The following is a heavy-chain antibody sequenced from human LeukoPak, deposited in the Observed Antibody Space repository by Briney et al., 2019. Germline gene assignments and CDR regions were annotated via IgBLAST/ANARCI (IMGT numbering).Heavy chain of an antibody. CDR2: INWDGGST. V-gene: IGHV3-20*04. Sequence: PGGSLRLSCAASGFTLDDYGMSWVRQAPGKGLEWVSGINWDGGSTAYADSVKGRFTISRDNAKNSLYLQMNSLRAEDTAVYYCAKEGWELLRGHFDYWGQGTLVTVSS. CDR3: AKEGWELLRGHFDY. CDR1: GFTLDDYG. D-gene: IGHD1-26*01. J-gene: IGHJ4*02.